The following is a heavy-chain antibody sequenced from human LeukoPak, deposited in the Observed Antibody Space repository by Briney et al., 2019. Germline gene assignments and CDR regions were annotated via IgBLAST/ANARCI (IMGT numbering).Heavy chain of an antibody. D-gene: IGHD2-21*02. CDR1: GGSISSRSYY. Sequence: SETLSLTCTVSGGSISSRSYYWGWIRQPPGKGLEWIGEINHSGSTNYNPSLKSRVTISVDTSKNQFSLKLSSVTAADTAVYYCARGPPYIVVVTAIGFFDYWGQGTLVTVSS. CDR3: ARGPPYIVVVTAIGFFDY. V-gene: IGHV4-39*07. CDR2: INHSGST. J-gene: IGHJ4*02.